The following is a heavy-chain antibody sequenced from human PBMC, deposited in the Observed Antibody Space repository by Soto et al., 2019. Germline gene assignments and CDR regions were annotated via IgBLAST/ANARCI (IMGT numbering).Heavy chain of an antibody. CDR1: GFTFSRYW. Sequence: EVRLVESGGRLVQPGGSLRLSCAASGFTFSRYWMHWVRQAPGKGLVWVSRINNDGSGTHYADSVKGRFTISRDNAKNTLYLQMNSLRAEDTAVYYCARETVAVDYGMDVWGQGTTVTVSS. V-gene: IGHV3-74*01. CDR3: ARETVAVDYGMDV. D-gene: IGHD2-15*01. CDR2: INNDGSGT. J-gene: IGHJ6*02.